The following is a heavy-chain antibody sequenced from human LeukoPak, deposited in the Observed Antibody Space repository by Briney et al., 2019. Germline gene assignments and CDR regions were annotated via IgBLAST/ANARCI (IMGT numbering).Heavy chain of an antibody. V-gene: IGHV3-48*04. CDR3: ARVLGGYSGYGLVY. Sequence: GGSLRLSCAASGFTFSSYSMNWVRQAPGKGLEWVSYISSSSSTIYYADSVKGRFTISRDNAKNSLYLQMNSLRAEDTAVYYCARVLGGYSGYGLVYWGQGTLVTVSS. J-gene: IGHJ4*02. CDR1: GFTFSSYS. CDR2: ISSSSSTI. D-gene: IGHD5-12*01.